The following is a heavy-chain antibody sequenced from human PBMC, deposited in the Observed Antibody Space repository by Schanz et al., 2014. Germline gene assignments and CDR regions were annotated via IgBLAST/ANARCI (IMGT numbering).Heavy chain of an antibody. CDR1: GFNFSSYG. Sequence: VQLVESGGGVVQPGRSLRLSCAASGFNFSSYGMHWVRQAPGKGLEWVSSLTGRGGGTYYADSVRGRFTISRDNSENTLSLQMNSLMAEDTAVYYCAEQQGVIHQVSDYWGQGTLVTVSS. J-gene: IGHJ4*02. V-gene: IGHV3-23*04. CDR2: LTGRGGGT. D-gene: IGHD3-10*01. CDR3: AEQQGVIHQVSDY.